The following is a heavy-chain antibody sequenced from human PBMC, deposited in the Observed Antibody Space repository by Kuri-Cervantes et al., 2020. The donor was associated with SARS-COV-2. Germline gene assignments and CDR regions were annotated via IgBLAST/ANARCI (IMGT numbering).Heavy chain of an antibody. Sequence: GGSLRLSCAASGFTFSSYAMHWVRQAPGKGLEWVAVISYDGSNKYYADSVKGRFTISRDNSKNTLYLQMNSLRAEDTAVYYCARVPRHICSSTSCYILGRGNYYYMDVWGKGTTVTVSS. J-gene: IGHJ6*03. CDR2: ISYDGSNK. CDR1: GFTFSSYA. CDR3: ARVPRHICSSTSCYILGRGNYYYMDV. V-gene: IGHV3-30-3*01. D-gene: IGHD2-2*02.